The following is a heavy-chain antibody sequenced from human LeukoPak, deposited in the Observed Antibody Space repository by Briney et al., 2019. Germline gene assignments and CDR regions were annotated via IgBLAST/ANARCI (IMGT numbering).Heavy chain of an antibody. CDR3: ARDSDVLFDY. J-gene: IGHJ4*02. D-gene: IGHD3-16*01. CDR2: IKQDGSEK. Sequence: GGSLRLSCAGSGFTFSSYWMNWVRQAPEKGLEWVANIKQDGSEKDYVDSVKGRFTISRDNAKNSLYLQMNSLRAEDTAVYYCARDSDVLFDYWGQGTLVTVSS. V-gene: IGHV3-7*01. CDR1: GFTFSSYW.